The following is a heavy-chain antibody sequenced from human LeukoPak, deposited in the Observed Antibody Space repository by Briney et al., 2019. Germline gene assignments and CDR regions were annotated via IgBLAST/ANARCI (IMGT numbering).Heavy chain of an antibody. Sequence: PGGSLRLSCAASGFTFSSYAMSWVRQAPGKGLEWVSAISGSGGSTYYADSVKGRLTISRDNSKNTLYLQMNSLRAEDTAVYYCAKGGRIVGATATFDPWGQGTLVTVSS. CDR2: ISGSGGST. CDR1: GFTFSSYA. D-gene: IGHD1-26*01. J-gene: IGHJ5*02. CDR3: AKGGRIVGATATFDP. V-gene: IGHV3-23*01.